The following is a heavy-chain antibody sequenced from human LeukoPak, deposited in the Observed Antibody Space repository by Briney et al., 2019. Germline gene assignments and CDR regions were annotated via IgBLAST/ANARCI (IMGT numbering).Heavy chain of an antibody. V-gene: IGHV3-74*01. CDR3: ARETGSAWLVRRYNWFDP. CDR1: GFTFSSYW. J-gene: IGHJ5*02. CDR2: INSDGSST. D-gene: IGHD6-19*01. Sequence: GGSLRLSCAASGFTFSSYWMHWVRQAPGKGLVWVSRINSDGSSTSYADSVKGRFTISRDNAKNTLYLQMNSLRAEDTAVYYCARETGSAWLVRRYNWFDPWGQGTLVTVSS.